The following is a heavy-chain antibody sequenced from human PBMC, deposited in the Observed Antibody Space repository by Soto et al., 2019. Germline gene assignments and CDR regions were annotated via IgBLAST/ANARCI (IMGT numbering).Heavy chain of an antibody. J-gene: IGHJ4*02. CDR2: IWYDGSNK. V-gene: IGHV3-33*01. CDR3: AREDCGGDCYVYYFDY. Sequence: QVQLVESGGGVVQPGRSLRLCCAASGFTFSSYGMHWVRQAPGKGLEWVAVIWYDGSNKYYADSVKGRFTISRDNSKNTLYLQMNSLRAEDTAVYYCAREDCGGDCYVYYFDYWGQGTLVTVSS. CDR1: GFTFSSYG. D-gene: IGHD2-21*02.